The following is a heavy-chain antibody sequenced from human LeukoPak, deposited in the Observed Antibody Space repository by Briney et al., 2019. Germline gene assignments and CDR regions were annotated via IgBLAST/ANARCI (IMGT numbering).Heavy chain of an antibody. Sequence: PGGSLRLSCAASGFTFSSYSMNWVRQAPGKGLEWVSYISSSSSTIYYADSVKGRFTISRDNAKNSLYLQMNSLRAEDTAVYYCARVFFDDSSGYYLDYWGQGTLVTVSS. V-gene: IGHV3-48*01. J-gene: IGHJ4*02. CDR3: ARVFFDDSSGYYLDY. CDR2: ISSSSSTI. D-gene: IGHD3-22*01. CDR1: GFTFSSYS.